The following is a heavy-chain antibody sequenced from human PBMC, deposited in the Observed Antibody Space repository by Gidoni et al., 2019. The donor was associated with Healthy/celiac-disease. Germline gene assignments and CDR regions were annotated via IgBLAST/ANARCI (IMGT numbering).Heavy chain of an antibody. Sequence: QVQLQQWGAGLLKPSETLSLTCAVYGGSFSGYYWSWIRQPPGKGLEWIGESNHSGSTNYNPPLKSRVTISVDTSKNQFSLKLSSVTAADTAVYYCARGRPYYDFWSGYSTYYYYYMDVWGKGTTVTVSS. CDR1: GGSFSGYY. V-gene: IGHV4-34*01. CDR3: ARGRPYYDFWSGYSTYYYYYMDV. CDR2: SNHSGST. J-gene: IGHJ6*03. D-gene: IGHD3-3*01.